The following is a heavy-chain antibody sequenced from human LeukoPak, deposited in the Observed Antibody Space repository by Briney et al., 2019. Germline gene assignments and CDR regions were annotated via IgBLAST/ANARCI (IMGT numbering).Heavy chain of an antibody. CDR3: AGAPGIAVAAYYYGMDV. CDR1: GYTFTKYG. V-gene: IGHV1-18*01. D-gene: IGHD6-19*01. Sequence: ASVKVSCKASGYTFTKYGLGWVRQAPGQGLEWMGWISTYNGDTYFAQKFQGRVTMTRDTSTSTVYMELSSLRSEDTAVYYCAGAPGIAVAAYYYGMDVWGQGTTVTVSS. CDR2: ISTYNGDT. J-gene: IGHJ6*02.